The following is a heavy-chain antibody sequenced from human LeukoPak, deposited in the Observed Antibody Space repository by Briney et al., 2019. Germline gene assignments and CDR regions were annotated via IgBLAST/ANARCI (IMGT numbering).Heavy chain of an antibody. CDR1: GYTFTGYY. V-gene: IGHV1-2*02. D-gene: IGHD3-10*01. CDR3: ARVDRIPVTGLWFGVPYNWFDP. Sequence: ASVKVSCKASGYTFTGYYMHWVRQAPGQGLEWMGWINPNSGGTNYAQKFQGRVTMTRDTSISTAYMELSRLRSDDTAVYYCARVDRIPVTGLWFGVPYNWFDPWGQGTLVTVSS. J-gene: IGHJ5*02. CDR2: INPNSGGT.